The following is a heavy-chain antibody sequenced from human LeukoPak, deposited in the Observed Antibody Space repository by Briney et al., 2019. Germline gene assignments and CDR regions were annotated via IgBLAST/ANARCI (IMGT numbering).Heavy chain of an antibody. CDR3: ARVLDTAMASNY. CDR1: GFTFSSYS. D-gene: IGHD5-18*01. CDR2: ISSSSSYI. Sequence: GGSLRLSCAASGFTFSSYSMNWVRQAPXXGXEWVSSISSSSSYIYYADSVKGRFTISRDNAKNSLYLQMNSLRAEDTAVYYCARVLDTAMASNYWGQGTLVTVSS. J-gene: IGHJ4*02. V-gene: IGHV3-21*01.